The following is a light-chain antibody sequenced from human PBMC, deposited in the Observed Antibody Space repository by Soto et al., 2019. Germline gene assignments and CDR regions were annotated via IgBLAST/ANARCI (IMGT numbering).Light chain of an antibody. Sequence: QPVLTQSSSASASLGSSVKLTCTLSSGHSSNIIAWHQQQPGKAPRYLMKLERSGNYIKGSGVPDRFSGSSSGADRYLTISHHQTEDEADYYCETWDSNTRVFGGGTKLTVL. J-gene: IGLJ2*01. CDR1: SGHSSNI. CDR2: LERSGNY. CDR3: ETWDSNTRV. V-gene: IGLV4-60*03.